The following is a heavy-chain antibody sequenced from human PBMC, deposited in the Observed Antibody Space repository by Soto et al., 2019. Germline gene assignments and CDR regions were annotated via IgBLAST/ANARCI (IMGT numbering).Heavy chain of an antibody. V-gene: IGHV3-15*05. CDR3: SKDSFN. CDR2: IKGEIHGGTK. CDR1: GFAFSNVW. D-gene: IGHD1-7*01. J-gene: IGHJ4*02. Sequence: VQLVESGGGLVKPGGSLRLSCAASGFAFSNVWMSWVRQAPGKGREWVARIKGEIHGGTKEYAAPVKGRFTIARDDSKETLDLQMNRLKIEDTAVYYCSKDSFNWGQGTLVIVSS.